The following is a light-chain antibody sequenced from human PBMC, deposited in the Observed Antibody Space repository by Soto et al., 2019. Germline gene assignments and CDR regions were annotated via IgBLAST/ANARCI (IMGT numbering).Light chain of an antibody. CDR3: CSYAGTNTWV. CDR1: STNVGSSNF. V-gene: IGLV2-23*01. J-gene: IGLJ2*01. Sequence: QSVLTQPASVSGSPGQSITISCTGTSTNVGSSNFVSWYQQYPGKAPRLVIYDGSKRPSGVSIRFSGSKSGNTASLTISGLQTEDDADYYCCSYAGTNTWVFGGGTKLTVL. CDR2: DGS.